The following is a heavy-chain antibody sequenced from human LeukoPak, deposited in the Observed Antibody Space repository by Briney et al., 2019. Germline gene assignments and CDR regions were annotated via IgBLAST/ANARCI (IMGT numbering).Heavy chain of an antibody. J-gene: IGHJ4*02. CDR1: GFTFSSYG. CDR2: IRYDGSNK. CDR3: AKDLLWFGELGEYYFDY. D-gene: IGHD3-10*01. Sequence: GGSPRLSCAASGFTFSSYGMHWVRQAPGKGLGGVAFIRYDGSNKYYADSVKGRFTISRDNSKNTLYLQMNSLRAEDTAVYYCAKDLLWFGELGEYYFDYWGQGTLVTVSS. V-gene: IGHV3-30*02.